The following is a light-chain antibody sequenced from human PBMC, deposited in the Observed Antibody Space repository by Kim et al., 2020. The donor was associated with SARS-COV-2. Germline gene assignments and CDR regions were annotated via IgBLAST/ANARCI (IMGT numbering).Light chain of an antibody. V-gene: IGLV2-14*03. CDR3: TSYTTTRVL. J-gene: IGLJ2*01. Sequence: PGQSITIACTGSSSDVGDYTYLSWDQQHPDKAPKLIIYDVSKRPSGVSSRFSGSKSANTASLTISGLQAEDEAAYYCTSYTTTRVLFGGGTQLTVL. CDR1: SSDVGDYTY. CDR2: DVS.